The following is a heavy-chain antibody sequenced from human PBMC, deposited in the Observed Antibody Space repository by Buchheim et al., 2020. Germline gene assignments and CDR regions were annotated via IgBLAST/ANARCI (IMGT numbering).Heavy chain of an antibody. CDR2: ISYDGSNK. CDR1: GFTFSNYG. V-gene: IGHV3-30*18. CDR3: AKDLNSVAVDY. Sequence: QVQLVESGGGVVQPGRSLRLSCAASGFTFSNYGMHWVRQAPGKGLEWVAVISYDGSNKYYADSVKGRFTISRDNSKNTLYLQMNSLRAEDTAVYYCAKDLNSVAVDYWGQGTL. J-gene: IGHJ4*02. D-gene: IGHD6-19*01.